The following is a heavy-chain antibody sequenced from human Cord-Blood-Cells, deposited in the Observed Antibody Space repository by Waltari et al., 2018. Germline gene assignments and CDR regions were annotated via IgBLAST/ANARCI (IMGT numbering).Heavy chain of an antibody. CDR2: IIPIFGTA. CDR3: ARAYARRDCSSTSCYFDY. J-gene: IGHJ4*02. CDR1: GGTFSSYA. V-gene: IGHV1-69*01. D-gene: IGHD2-2*01. Sequence: QVQLVQSGAEVKKPGSSVKVSCKASGGTFSSYAISWVRQAPGQGLEWMGGIIPIFGTANYAQKFQGRVTITADESTSTAYMELSSLRSEDTAVYYCARAYARRDCSSTSCYFDYWGQGTLVTVSS.